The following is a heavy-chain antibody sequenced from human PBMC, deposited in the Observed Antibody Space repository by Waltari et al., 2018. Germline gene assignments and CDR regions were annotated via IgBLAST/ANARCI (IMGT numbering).Heavy chain of an antibody. CDR1: GYTVTDYS. CDR2: INTKTGKS. D-gene: IGHD4-17*01. Sequence: QVQLVQSVSALKKPGTSVKISSQASGYTVTDYSLTWVRQASGQGFEWMARINTKTGKSTYAPDFTGRFVVSLDTSVSTAYLEIISLKAEDTAVYYCARWRPPDYGLDNWGQGTLVTVSA. CDR3: ARWRPPDYGLDN. V-gene: IGHV7-4-1*02. J-gene: IGHJ4*02.